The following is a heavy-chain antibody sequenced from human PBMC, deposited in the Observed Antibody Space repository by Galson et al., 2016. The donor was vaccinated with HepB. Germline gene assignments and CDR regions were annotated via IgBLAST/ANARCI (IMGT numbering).Heavy chain of an antibody. CDR3: ARDYNGVLY. D-gene: IGHD3-10*01. CDR1: GGSISRYY. CDR2: IYDSGYT. Sequence: ETLSLTCTVSGGSISRYYWTWMRQPPGKGLEWIGYIYDSGYTNYDPSLQRRVTISVDTSKNQFSLKLRSVTAADTAVYYCARDYNGVLYWGQGTLVTVSS. J-gene: IGHJ4*02. V-gene: IGHV4-59*01.